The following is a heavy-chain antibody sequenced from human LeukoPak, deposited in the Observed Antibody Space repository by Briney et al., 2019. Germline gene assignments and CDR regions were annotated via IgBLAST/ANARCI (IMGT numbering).Heavy chain of an antibody. J-gene: IGHJ4*02. V-gene: IGHV3-23*01. D-gene: IGHD5-24*01. CDR1: GFTFSRYG. CDR3: AKSGYNRFDY. CDR2: ISGSGGST. Sequence: PGGSLRLSCAAFGFTFSRYGMSWVRQAPGKGLEWVSGISGSGGSTYYADSAKGRFTISRDNSKNTLYLQMISLRAEDTAVYYCAKSGYNRFDYWGQGTLVTVSS.